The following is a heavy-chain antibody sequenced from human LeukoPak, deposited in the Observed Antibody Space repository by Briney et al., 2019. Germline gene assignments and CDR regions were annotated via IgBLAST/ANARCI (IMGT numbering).Heavy chain of an antibody. Sequence: ASVKVPCQPSGYTFTGAYMHWVRQAPGQGLEWMGWINPNSGETKFAQKFQGRVTMTRDTSISTVYMGLGGLRSDDTAVYYCARVLFNSGYDYWGQGSLVTVSS. CDR1: GYTFTGAY. V-gene: IGHV1-2*02. J-gene: IGHJ4*02. CDR2: INPNSGET. D-gene: IGHD3-9*01. CDR3: ARVLFNSGYDY.